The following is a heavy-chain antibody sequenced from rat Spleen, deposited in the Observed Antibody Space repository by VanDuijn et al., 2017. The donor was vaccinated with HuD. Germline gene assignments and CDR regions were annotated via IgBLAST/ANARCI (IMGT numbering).Heavy chain of an antibody. CDR2: ITNAAGKV. V-gene: IGHV5S23*01. Sequence: EVRLVESGGGLVQPGRSLKLSCAPSGFTFSDFDMAWVRQAPTKGLEWVASITNAAGKVTYPDSVNGRFTISIHTAQNILYLQMNSTRSQDTATYYCTTFSDYATSPFAYLGRGALVTVSS. J-gene: IGHJ3*01. CDR3: TTFSDYATSPFAY. CDR1: GFTFSDFD. D-gene: IGHD1-6*01.